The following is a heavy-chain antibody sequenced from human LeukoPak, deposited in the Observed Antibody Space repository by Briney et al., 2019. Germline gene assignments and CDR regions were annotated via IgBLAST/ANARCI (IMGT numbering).Heavy chain of an antibody. J-gene: IGHJ3*02. CDR1: GYSIGSGYY. Sequence: SETLSLTCAVSGYSIGSGYYWGWIRQPPGKGLEWIGSIYHSGSTYYNPSLKSRVTISVDTSKNQFSLKLSSVTAADTAVYYCARHYDFWSGYYAFDIWGQGTMVTVSS. D-gene: IGHD3-3*01. V-gene: IGHV4-38-2*01. CDR3: ARHYDFWSGYYAFDI. CDR2: IYHSGST.